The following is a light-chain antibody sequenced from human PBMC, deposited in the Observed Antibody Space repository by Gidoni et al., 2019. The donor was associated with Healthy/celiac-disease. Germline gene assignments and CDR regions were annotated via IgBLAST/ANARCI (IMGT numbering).Light chain of an antibody. Sequence: DIQMTQSPSSLSSSVGDIVTITCRASQSISSYLNWYQQKPGKAPKLLIYAASSLQSGVPSRFSGSGSGTDFTLTISSLQPEDFATYYCQKSYSIPWTFGQGTKVEIK. CDR3: QKSYSIPWT. CDR2: AAS. V-gene: IGKV1-39*01. CDR1: QSISSY. J-gene: IGKJ1*01.